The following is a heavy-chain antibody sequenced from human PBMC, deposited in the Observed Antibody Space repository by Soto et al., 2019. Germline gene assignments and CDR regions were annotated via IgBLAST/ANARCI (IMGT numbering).Heavy chain of an antibody. D-gene: IGHD4-17*01. CDR2: ISSSSSYI. V-gene: IGHV3-21*01. Sequence: EVQLVESGGGLVKPGGSLRLSCAASGFTFSSYSMTWVRQAPGKGLEWVSSISSSSSYIYYADSVKGRFTISRDNAKNSLYLQMNSLRAEDTAVYYCANLGATVTASDAFDIWGQGTMVTVSS. CDR3: ANLGATVTASDAFDI. J-gene: IGHJ3*02. CDR1: GFTFSSYS.